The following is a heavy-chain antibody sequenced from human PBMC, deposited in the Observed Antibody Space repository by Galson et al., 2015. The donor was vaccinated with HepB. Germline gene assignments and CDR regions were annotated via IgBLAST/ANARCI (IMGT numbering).Heavy chain of an antibody. CDR3: ASHWGSYRPFDP. V-gene: IGHV3-11*06. Sequence: SLRLSCAASGFTFSDYYMSWLRQAPGKGLEWVSYISSSSSYTNYADSVKGRFTISRDNAKNSLYLQMNSLRAEDTAVYYCASHWGSYRPFDPWGQGTLVTVSS. J-gene: IGHJ5*02. CDR2: ISSSSSYT. D-gene: IGHD3-16*02. CDR1: GFTFSDYY.